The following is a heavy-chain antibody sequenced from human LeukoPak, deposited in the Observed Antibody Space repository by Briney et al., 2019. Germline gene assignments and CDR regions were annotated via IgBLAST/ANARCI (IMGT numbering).Heavy chain of an antibody. CDR3: AKDKSMVRELDY. V-gene: IGHV3-30*02. D-gene: IGHD3-10*01. J-gene: IGHJ4*02. Sequence: GGSLRLSCAASGFSFSSYAMNWVRQAPGKGLEWLAFIQSDGRNKYYADSVKGRFTISRDNSKNTLFLQMNSLRVEDTAVYYCAKDKSMVRELDYWGQGNLVTVSS. CDR1: GFSFSSYA. CDR2: IQSDGRNK.